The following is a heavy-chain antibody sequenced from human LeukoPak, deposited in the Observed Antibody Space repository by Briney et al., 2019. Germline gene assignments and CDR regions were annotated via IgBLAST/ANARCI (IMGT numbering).Heavy chain of an antibody. D-gene: IGHD6-13*01. V-gene: IGHV3-30*04. CDR1: GFTFSSYA. CDR2: ISFDGTTK. CDR3: ARDKDDSRFFDY. Sequence: PERSLRPSCAASGFTFSSYAMHWVRQPPGKGLDWVAVISFDGTTKYYADSVKGRFTISRDNSKNTLYLQMDSLRPDDTAVYYCARDKDDSRFFDYWGQGTLVTVSS. J-gene: IGHJ4*02.